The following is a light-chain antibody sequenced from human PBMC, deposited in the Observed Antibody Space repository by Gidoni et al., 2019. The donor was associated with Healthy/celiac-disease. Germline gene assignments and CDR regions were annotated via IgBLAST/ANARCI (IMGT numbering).Light chain of an antibody. CDR1: QSISSY. Sequence: DIQMTQSTSSLSASVGDRVTITCRASQSISSYLNWNQQKPGKAPKLLIYAASSLQSGVPSRFSGSGSGTDFTLTISSLQPEDFATYYCQQSYSTPPFTFGPGTKVDIK. CDR2: AAS. J-gene: IGKJ3*01. V-gene: IGKV1-39*01. CDR3: QQSYSTPPFT.